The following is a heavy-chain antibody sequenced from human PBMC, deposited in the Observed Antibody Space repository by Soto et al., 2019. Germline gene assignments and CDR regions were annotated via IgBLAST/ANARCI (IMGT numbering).Heavy chain of an antibody. J-gene: IGHJ5*02. CDR3: ARVLEYIGGFDP. D-gene: IGHD1-1*01. CDR1: GDSISSYY. V-gene: IGHV4-59*01. CDR2: IYHSGST. Sequence: SETLSLTCTVSGDSISSYYWTWIRQPPGKGLEWIGNIYHSGSTNYHPSLKSRVTMSLDTSKSQFSLKLRSVTAADTAVYYCARVLEYIGGFDPWGQGTLVTVSS.